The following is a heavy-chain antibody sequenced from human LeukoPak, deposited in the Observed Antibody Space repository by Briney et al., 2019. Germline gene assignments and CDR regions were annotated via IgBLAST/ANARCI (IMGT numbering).Heavy chain of an antibody. D-gene: IGHD1-26*01. V-gene: IGHV3-30*02. CDR3: AKDSGWEAYYFVY. Sequence: SRDNSKNTLYLQMNSLRAEDTAVYYCAKDSGWEAYYFVYWGQGTLVTVSS. J-gene: IGHJ4*02.